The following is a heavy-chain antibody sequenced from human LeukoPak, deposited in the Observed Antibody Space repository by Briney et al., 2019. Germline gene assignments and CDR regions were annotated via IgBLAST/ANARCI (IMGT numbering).Heavy chain of an antibody. CDR3: ARGYYYQNYYFDY. CDR1: GGSISSYY. Sequence: SETLSPTCTVSGGSISSYYWSWIRQPPGKGLEWIGYIYYSGSTNYNPSLKNRVTISVDTSKNQFSLKLTSVTAADTAVYYCARGYYYQNYYFDYWGQGTLVTVSS. J-gene: IGHJ4*02. V-gene: IGHV4-59*01. CDR2: IYYSGST. D-gene: IGHD5-12*01.